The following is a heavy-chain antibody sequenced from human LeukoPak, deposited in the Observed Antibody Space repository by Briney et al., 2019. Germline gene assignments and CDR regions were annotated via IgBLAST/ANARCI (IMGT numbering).Heavy chain of an antibody. J-gene: IGHJ4*02. CDR1: GGSISSSSYY. Sequence: SETLSLTCTVSGGSISSSSYYWGWIRQPPGKGLEWIGSIYYSGSTYYNPSLKSRVTISVDTSKNQFSLKLSSVTAADTAVYYCARSFNYDSSDHFDYWGQGTLVTVSS. D-gene: IGHD3-22*01. CDR3: ARSFNYDSSDHFDY. CDR2: IYYSGST. V-gene: IGHV4-39*07.